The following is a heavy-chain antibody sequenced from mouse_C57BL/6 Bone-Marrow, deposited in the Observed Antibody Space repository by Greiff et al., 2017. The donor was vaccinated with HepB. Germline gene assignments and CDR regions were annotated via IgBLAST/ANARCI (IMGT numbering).Heavy chain of an antibody. Sequence: DVQLQESGPGLVKPSQSLSLTCSVTGYSITSGYYWNWIRQFPGNKLEWMGYISYDGSNNYNPSLKNRISITRDTSKNQFFLKLNSVTTEDTATYYCARGHYGSSLDYWGQGTTLTVSS. CDR3: ARGHYGSSLDY. D-gene: IGHD1-1*01. J-gene: IGHJ2*01. CDR2: ISYDGSN. CDR1: GYSITSGYY. V-gene: IGHV3-6*01.